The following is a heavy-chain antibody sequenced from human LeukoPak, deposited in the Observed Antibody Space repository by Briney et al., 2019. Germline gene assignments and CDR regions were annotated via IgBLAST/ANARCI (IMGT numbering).Heavy chain of an antibody. Sequence: DRSLRLSCAASGFTFDDYAMHWVRQAPGKGLEWVSGISWNSGSIGYADSVKGRFTISRDNAKNSLYLQMNSLRAEDTALYYCAKAVVPAAMHVYYYGMDVWGQGTTVTVSS. J-gene: IGHJ6*02. CDR3: AKAVVPAAMHVYYYGMDV. D-gene: IGHD2-2*01. V-gene: IGHV3-9*01. CDR1: GFTFDDYA. CDR2: ISWNSGSI.